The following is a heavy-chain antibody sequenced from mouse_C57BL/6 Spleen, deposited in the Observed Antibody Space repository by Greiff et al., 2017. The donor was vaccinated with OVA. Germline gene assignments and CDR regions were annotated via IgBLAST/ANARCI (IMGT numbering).Heavy chain of an antibody. CDR2: IDPSDSYT. J-gene: IGHJ3*01. D-gene: IGHD2-3*01. V-gene: IGHV1-59*01. CDR3: ARWDDGYSRWFAY. CDR1: GYTFTSYW. Sequence: QVQLKQPGAELVRPGTSVKLSCKASGYTFTSYWMHWVKQRPGQGLEWIGVIDPSDSYTNYNQKFKGKATLTVDTSSSTAYMQLSSLTSEDSAVYYCARWDDGYSRWFAYWGQGTLVTVSA.